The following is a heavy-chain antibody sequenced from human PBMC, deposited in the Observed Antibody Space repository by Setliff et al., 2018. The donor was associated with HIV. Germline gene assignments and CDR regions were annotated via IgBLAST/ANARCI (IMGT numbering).Heavy chain of an antibody. V-gene: IGHV1-69*05. CDR2: IIPMFGTL. D-gene: IGHD1-26*01. Sequence: SVKVSCKASGGTFSSYAINWVRQAPGQGLQWMGGIIPMFGTLNFAQKFQGRVTISTDDPTSTAYMELNSLRSEDTAVYYCARGHSHGYGYSGSYGPFDIWGQGTMVTVSS. J-gene: IGHJ3*02. CDR3: ARGHSHGYGYSGSYGPFDI. CDR1: GGTFSSYA.